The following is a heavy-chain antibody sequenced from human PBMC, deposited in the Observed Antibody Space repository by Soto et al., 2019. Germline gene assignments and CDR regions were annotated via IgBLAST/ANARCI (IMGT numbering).Heavy chain of an antibody. V-gene: IGHV4-30-4*01. J-gene: IGHJ6*02. Sequence: HVQLQESGPGLVRPSQTLSLTCAVSGDSITTGDHFWTWIRQPPGKALEWIGHIYHSGDTKYNPSFKSRLLISVDTPKNEFSLRLSSVTGADTGVYFFAQSQLRAGLEVWGQGTTVTVSS. CDR3: AQSQLRAGLEV. CDR2: IYHSGDT. D-gene: IGHD1-1*01. CDR1: GDSITTGDHF.